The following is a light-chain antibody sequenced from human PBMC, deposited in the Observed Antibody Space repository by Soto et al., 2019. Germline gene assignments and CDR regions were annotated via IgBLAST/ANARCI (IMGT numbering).Light chain of an antibody. CDR1: SSDVGGYKY. CDR2: DDS. V-gene: IGLV2-14*03. Sequence: QSALTQPASVSGSPGQSITISCTGTSSDVGGYKYVSWYQHHPGKAPKLIIYDDSNGPSGVSTRFSGSKSGNTASLTISGLQAEDEADYYCSSYTSGSSLVVFGGGTKVTVL. CDR3: SSYTSGSSLVV. J-gene: IGLJ2*01.